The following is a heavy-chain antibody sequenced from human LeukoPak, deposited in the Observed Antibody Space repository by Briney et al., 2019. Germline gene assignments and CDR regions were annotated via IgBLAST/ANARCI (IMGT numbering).Heavy chain of an antibody. V-gene: IGHV3-48*02. CDR1: GFTFRLYS. CDR2: IRSTDGAT. CDR3: ARDRDWAFDY. Sequence: PGGSLRLSCAASGFTFRLYSMNWVRQAPGKGLEWLSYIRSTDGATAYADSVKGRFTISRDDAKNSLYLQVNSLRDEDTAVYYCARDRDWAFDYWGQGTLITVSS. D-gene: IGHD3-9*01. J-gene: IGHJ4*02.